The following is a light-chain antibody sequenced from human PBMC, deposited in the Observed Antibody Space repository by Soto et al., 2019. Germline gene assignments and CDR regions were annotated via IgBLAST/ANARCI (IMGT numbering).Light chain of an antibody. Sequence: AIQMTQSPSSLSASVGDRVTLTCRASQDIGKYLGWYQQKPGEAPKLLIFEASTVQTVVPSRFSGSGSGTDFTLTISSLQPEDFATYFCLQDYNYPRTFGQGTTVALK. CDR3: LQDYNYPRT. CDR1: QDIGKY. CDR2: EAS. J-gene: IGKJ1*01. V-gene: IGKV1-6*01.